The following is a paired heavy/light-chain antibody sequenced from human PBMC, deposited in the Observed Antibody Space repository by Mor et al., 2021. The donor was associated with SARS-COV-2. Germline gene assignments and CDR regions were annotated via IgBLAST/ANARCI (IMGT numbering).Heavy chain of an antibody. V-gene: IGHV2-70*17. CDR2: IDWDDDT. J-gene: IGHJ3*01. Sequence: QVTLRESGPALVRPTQTLTLTCTFSGFSLSTNGMCVSWIRQPPGKALEWLARIDWDDDTFYNINLKTRLAISKDTSNNQVVLTMTNMDPVDTATYYCAREILDSYDVWGQGTMVTVSS. CDR1: GFSLSTNGMC. CDR3: AREILDSYDV.
Light chain of an antibody. CDR2: GAS. CDR3: QQYNNWPPLT. CDR1: QSISSN. Sequence: EIVMTQSPATLYVSPGERATLSCRASQSISSNLAWYQQKPGQAPRLLIYGASTRATGIPARFSGSGSGTEFTLTISSLQSEDFAVYYCQQYNNWPPLTFGPGTKVGIK. V-gene: IGKV3-15*01. J-gene: IGKJ3*01.